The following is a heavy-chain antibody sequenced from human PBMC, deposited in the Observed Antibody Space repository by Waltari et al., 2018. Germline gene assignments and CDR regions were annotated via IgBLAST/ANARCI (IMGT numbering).Heavy chain of an antibody. D-gene: IGHD2-15*01. CDR3: ARVVCSGGSCQGGMDV. V-gene: IGHV3-21*01. CDR1: GFTFSGYN. J-gene: IGHJ6*02. Sequence: EVHLVESGGGLVKPGGSMSLSCAASGFTFSGYNMNWVRQAPGKGLEWVSSITSSSSYIYYEDSMKGRFTISRDNAKSSLYLQMSSLRVEDTAVYYCARVVCSGGSCQGGMDVWGQGTTVTVSS. CDR2: ITSSSSYI.